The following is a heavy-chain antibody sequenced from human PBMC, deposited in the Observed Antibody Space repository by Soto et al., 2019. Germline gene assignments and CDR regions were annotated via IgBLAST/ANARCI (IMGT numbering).Heavy chain of an antibody. V-gene: IGHV1-69*13. D-gene: IGHD3-10*01. CDR1: GCTFDSYV. Sequence: SVKVSCKASGCTFDSYVISWLRQAPGQGLEWMGGIMPIFGTPNYAQKFRGRVTISADESTSTAYLELSSLTSDDTAVYYCARVHSSGIFYFVDPWGQGTLVTVSS. CDR2: IMPIFGTP. CDR3: ARVHSSGIFYFVDP. J-gene: IGHJ5*02.